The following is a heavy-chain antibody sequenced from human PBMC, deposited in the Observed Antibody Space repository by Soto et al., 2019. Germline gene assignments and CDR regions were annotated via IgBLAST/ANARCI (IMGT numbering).Heavy chain of an antibody. CDR3: ARDLSLGFLDV. J-gene: IGHJ6*04. CDR2: IIPILGIA. D-gene: IGHD3-16*01. V-gene: IGHV1-69*08. CDR1: GGTFSSYT. Sequence: QVQLVQSGAEVKKPGSSVKVSCTASGGTFSSYTISWVRQAPGQGLEWMGRIIPILGIANYAQKFQGRVTITADKSTSTADMELSSLRSEDTAVYYCARDLSLGFLDVWGKGTTVTVSS.